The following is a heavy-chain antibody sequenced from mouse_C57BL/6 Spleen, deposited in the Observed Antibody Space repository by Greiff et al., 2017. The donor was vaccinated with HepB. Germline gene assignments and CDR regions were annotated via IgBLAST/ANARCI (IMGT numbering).Heavy chain of an antibody. D-gene: IGHD1-1*02. J-gene: IGHJ3*01. CDR2: INYDGSST. CDR3: AREDYGGFAY. V-gene: IGHV5-16*01. CDR1: GFTFSDYY. Sequence: EVKVVESEGGLVQPGSSMKLSCTASGFTFSDYYMAWVRQVPEKGLEWVANINYDGSSTYYLDSLKNRFIISRDNAKNILYLQMSSLKSEDTATYYCAREDYGGFAYWGQGTLVTVSA.